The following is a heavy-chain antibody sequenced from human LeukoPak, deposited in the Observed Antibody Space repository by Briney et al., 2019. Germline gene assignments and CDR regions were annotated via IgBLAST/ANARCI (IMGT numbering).Heavy chain of an antibody. CDR3: ARFAAGGSYYYYMGV. D-gene: IGHD6-25*01. CDR1: GFTFSSYT. Sequence: GGSLRLSCAASGFTFSSYTMNWVRQPPGKGLEWVSNIGTSSTTIYYADSVKGRFTISRDNAKNSLYLQMNSLRADDTAVYYCARFAAGGSYYYYMGVWGKGTTVTVSS. J-gene: IGHJ6*03. V-gene: IGHV3-48*01. CDR2: IGTSSTTI.